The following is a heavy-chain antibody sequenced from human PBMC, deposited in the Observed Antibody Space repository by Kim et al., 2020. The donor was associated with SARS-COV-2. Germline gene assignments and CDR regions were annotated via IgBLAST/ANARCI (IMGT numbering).Heavy chain of an antibody. J-gene: IGHJ3*02. V-gene: IGHV7-4-1*02. D-gene: IGHD2-15*01. CDR3: ARRSGGSCEEAFDI. Sequence: AQGFTGRFVFSLDTSVSTAYLQISSLKAEDTAVYYCARRSGGSCEEAFDIWGQGTMVTVSS.